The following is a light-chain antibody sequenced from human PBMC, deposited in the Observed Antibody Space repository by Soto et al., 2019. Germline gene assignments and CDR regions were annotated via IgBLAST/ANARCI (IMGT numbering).Light chain of an antibody. CDR2: AAS. Sequence: DIQMTQSPSSLSAFVGDRVTITCRASQSISSYLNWYQQKPGKAPKLLIYAASSLQSGVPSRFSGSGSGTDFTLTISSLQPEDFATYYCQQSYSTSHTFGQGTKLEIK. V-gene: IGKV1-39*01. CDR1: QSISSY. CDR3: QQSYSTSHT. J-gene: IGKJ2*01.